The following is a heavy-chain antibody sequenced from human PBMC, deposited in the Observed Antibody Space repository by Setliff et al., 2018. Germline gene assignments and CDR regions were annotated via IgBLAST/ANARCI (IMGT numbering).Heavy chain of an antibody. CDR1: GYSFTPFG. Sequence: ASVKVSCKASGYSFTPFGISWVRQAPGQGLEWMGWISADNYKTNHLERFTADDGKTKYVQKFQGRVTMTTDTSTRTTYMELRSLRSDDTAVYYCVRVFFGVNDGLYHYFYMDIWGKGTTVTVSS. V-gene: IGHV1-18*01. D-gene: IGHD3-10*01. J-gene: IGHJ6*03. CDR3: VRVFFGVNDGLYHYFYMDI. CDR2: ISADNYKTNHLERFTADDGKT.